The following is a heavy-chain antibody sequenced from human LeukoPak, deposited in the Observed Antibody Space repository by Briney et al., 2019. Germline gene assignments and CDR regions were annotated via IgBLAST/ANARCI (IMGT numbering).Heavy chain of an antibody. CDR2: ISDDGSSK. CDR1: GFTFSNHA. CDR3: ARETEWVDAFDI. Sequence: GGSLRLSCVTSGFTFSNHAMHWVRQGAGKGLEWVAVISDDGSSKFYADSVKGRFTISRDNSKNTLYLQMNSLRAEDTAMYYCARETEWVDAFDIWGQGTMVTVSS. D-gene: IGHD2-8*01. J-gene: IGHJ3*02. V-gene: IGHV3-30*04.